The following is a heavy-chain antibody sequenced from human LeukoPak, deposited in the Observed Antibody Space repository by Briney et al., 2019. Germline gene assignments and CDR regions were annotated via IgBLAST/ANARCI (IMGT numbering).Heavy chain of an antibody. CDR3: ARDRWGAFDI. Sequence: GGSLRLSRAASGFTFSIYGMHWVRQAPGKGLEWVADIWYDGSNKYYADSVKGRFTISRDNSKNTLYLQMNSLRAEDTAVYYCARDRWGAFDIWGQGTMVTVSS. J-gene: IGHJ3*02. CDR2: IWYDGSNK. CDR1: GFTFSIYG. V-gene: IGHV3-33*01. D-gene: IGHD3-16*01.